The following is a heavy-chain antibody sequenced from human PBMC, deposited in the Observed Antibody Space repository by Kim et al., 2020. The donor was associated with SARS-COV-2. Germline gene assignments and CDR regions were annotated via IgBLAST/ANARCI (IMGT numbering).Heavy chain of an antibody. CDR2: ISSGRRST. CDR3: AREALAGTKYFDY. D-gene: IGHD6-19*01. J-gene: IGHJ4*02. Sequence: GGSLRLSCAASGFTFSDYYMSWIRQAPGKGLEWVSYISSGRRSTKYADSVRGRFTISRDNAKNSLYLEMNSMRAEDTAVYYCAREALAGTKYFDYWGQGTLVTVSS. CDR1: GFTFSDYY. V-gene: IGHV3-11*05.